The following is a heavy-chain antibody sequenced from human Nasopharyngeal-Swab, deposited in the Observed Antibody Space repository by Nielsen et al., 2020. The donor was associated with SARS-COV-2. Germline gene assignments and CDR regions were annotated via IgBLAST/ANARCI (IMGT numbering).Heavy chain of an antibody. Sequence: RQAPGKGLEWIGSIYYSGSTYYNPSLKSRVTISVDTSKNQFSLKMSYVTAAYTAVYYCARQSRFLECRYPLFDPWGQGTLVTVSS. CDR3: ARQSRFLECRYPLFDP. CDR2: IYYSGST. V-gene: IGHV4-39*01. J-gene: IGHJ5*02. D-gene: IGHD3-3*01.